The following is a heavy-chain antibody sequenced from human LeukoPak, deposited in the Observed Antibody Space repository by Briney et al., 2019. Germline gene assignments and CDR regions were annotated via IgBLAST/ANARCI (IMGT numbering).Heavy chain of an antibody. CDR2: IWYDGSNK. CDR1: GFTFSSYG. Sequence: PGRSLRLSCAASGFTFSSYGMHWVRQAPGKGLEWVAVIWYDGSNKYYADSVKGRFTIARDNSKDTLYLQMNSLGAEDTALYYCARARIAVAGSEELDYWGQGTLVTVSS. CDR3: ARARIAVAGSEELDY. D-gene: IGHD6-19*01. J-gene: IGHJ4*02. V-gene: IGHV3-33*01.